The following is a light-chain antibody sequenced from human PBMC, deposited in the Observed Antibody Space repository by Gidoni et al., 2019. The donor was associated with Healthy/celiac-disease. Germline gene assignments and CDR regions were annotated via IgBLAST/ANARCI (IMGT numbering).Light chain of an antibody. V-gene: IGKV3-15*01. CDR2: GAS. Sequence: DIVITQSPATLSVSPGERATLSCRASQSVSSNLAWYPQKPGQAPRLLIYGASTRATGIPARFSGSGSGTEFTLTISSLQSEDFAVNYCQQYNNWPPRLTFXGXTKVEIK. J-gene: IGKJ4*01. CDR1: QSVSSN. CDR3: QQYNNWPPRLT.